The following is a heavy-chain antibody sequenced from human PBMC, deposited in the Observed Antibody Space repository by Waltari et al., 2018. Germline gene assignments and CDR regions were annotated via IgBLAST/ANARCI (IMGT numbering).Heavy chain of an antibody. J-gene: IGHJ4*02. CDR1: GGSFSGYY. Sequence: QVQLQQWGAGLLKPSETLSLTCAVYGGSFSGYYWSWIRQPPGKGLEWIGEINHSGSTNYNPSLKSRVTISVDTSKNQFSLKLSSVTAADTAVYYCARGNVYYGDYFDYWGQGTLVTVSS. CDR3: ARGNVYYGDYFDY. CDR2: INHSGST. D-gene: IGHD4-17*01. V-gene: IGHV4-34*01.